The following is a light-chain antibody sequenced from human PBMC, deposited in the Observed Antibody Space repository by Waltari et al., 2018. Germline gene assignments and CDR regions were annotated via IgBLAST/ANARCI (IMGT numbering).Light chain of an antibody. CDR2: GAS. Sequence: EIAMTQSPATLSVSPGERATLSCSASQSVSSNLAWYQQKPGQAHRLLIYGASTRATGIPARFSGSGSGTEFTLTISSLQSEDFAVYYCQQYNNWPPSWTFGQGTKVEIK. CDR1: QSVSSN. V-gene: IGKV3-15*01. CDR3: QQYNNWPPSWT. J-gene: IGKJ1*01.